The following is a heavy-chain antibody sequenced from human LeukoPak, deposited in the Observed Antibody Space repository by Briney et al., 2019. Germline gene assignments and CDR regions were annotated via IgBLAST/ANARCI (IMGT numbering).Heavy chain of an antibody. CDR3: ARQGLTYYDILTSYRRSYFDY. J-gene: IGHJ4*02. CDR1: GGSISSSSYY. D-gene: IGHD3-9*01. Sequence: SETLSLTCSVSGGSISSSSYYWGWIRQPPGRGLEWIGSIYYSGTTYDNPSIKSRLTIVVDTSKNPCSLKLSPVTAAVTAVYYCARQGLTYYDILTSYRRSYFDYWGQRTLVTVSS. V-gene: IGHV4-39*01. CDR2: IYYSGTT.